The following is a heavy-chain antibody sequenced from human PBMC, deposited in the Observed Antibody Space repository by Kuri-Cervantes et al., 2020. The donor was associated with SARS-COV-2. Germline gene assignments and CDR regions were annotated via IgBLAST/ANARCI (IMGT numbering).Heavy chain of an antibody. CDR2: INPNSGGT. V-gene: IGHV1-2*02. CDR1: GYTFTGYY. J-gene: IGHJ4*02. D-gene: IGHD6-13*01. CDR3: ARDLRWAAAGEATSVDY. Sequence: ASVKVSCKASGYTFTGYYMHWVRQAPGQGLEWMGWINPNSGGTNYAQKFQGRVTMTRDTSISTAYMELSRLRSDDTAVYYCARDLRWAAAGEATSVDYWGQGTLVTVSS.